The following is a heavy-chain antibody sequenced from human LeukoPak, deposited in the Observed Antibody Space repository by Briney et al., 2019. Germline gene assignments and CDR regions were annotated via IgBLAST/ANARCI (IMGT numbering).Heavy chain of an antibody. D-gene: IGHD1-1*01. J-gene: IGHJ4*02. Sequence: GGSLRLSCVVSGFTFSSYAMSWVRQAPGKGLEWVSGISGSGGSTYYADSVKGRFTISRDNTKNTLYLQMNSLRAEDTAVYYCAKDERRGGPDDYWGQGTLVTVSS. V-gene: IGHV3-23*01. CDR3: AKDERRGGPDDY. CDR1: GFTFSSYA. CDR2: ISGSGGST.